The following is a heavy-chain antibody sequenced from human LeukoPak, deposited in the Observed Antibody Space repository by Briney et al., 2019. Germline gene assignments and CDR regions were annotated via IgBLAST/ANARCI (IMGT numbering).Heavy chain of an antibody. J-gene: IGHJ4*02. Sequence: GRSLRLSCAASGFTFSSYVMHWVRQAPGKGLEGVAVISYDGSNKYYADSVKGRFTISRDNSKNTLYLQMNSLRAEDTAVYYCANDWTPIATGPDYWGQGTLVTVSS. CDR3: ANDWTPIATGPDY. CDR1: GFTFSSYV. CDR2: ISYDGSNK. D-gene: IGHD3/OR15-3a*01. V-gene: IGHV3-30*18.